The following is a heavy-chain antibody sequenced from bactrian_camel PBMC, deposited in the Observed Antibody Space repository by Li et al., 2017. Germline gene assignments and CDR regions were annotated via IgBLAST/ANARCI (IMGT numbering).Heavy chain of an antibody. CDR2: VTQYGNIA. V-gene: IGHV3S40*01. CDR3: VRDGAIYYLGDYSLAY. D-gene: IGHD4*01. J-gene: IGHJ4*01. CDR1: GFTFNRVD. Sequence: VQLVESGGGLVQPGGSLRLSCTASGFTFNRVDMNWVRQAPGKGLEWVASVTQYGNIAYYADSVKGRFTITRNNDKSAVYLQMNSLKTEDTAVYYCVRDGAIYYLGDYSLAYWGQGTQVTVS.